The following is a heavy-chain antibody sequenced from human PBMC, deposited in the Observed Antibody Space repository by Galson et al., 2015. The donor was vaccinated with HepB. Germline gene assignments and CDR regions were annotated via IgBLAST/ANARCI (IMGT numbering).Heavy chain of an antibody. J-gene: IGHJ3*02. CDR2: INHSGGI. CDR1: GGSFTDYY. V-gene: IGHV4-34*01. CDR3: ARVVRGISVEASDAFEI. Sequence: ETLSLTCAVYGGSFTDYYWSWIRQSPGKGLEWIAEINHSGGIHYNPSLKSRVTISIDTSKKQFSLKLTSVTAADTAVFYCARVVRGISVEASDAFEIWGQGTMVTVSP. D-gene: IGHD3-16*01.